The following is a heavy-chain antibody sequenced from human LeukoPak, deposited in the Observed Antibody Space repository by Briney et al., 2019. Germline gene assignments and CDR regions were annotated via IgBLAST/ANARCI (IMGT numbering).Heavy chain of an antibody. V-gene: IGHV3-23*01. CDR3: VRANYESSGNYYIY. CDR1: GFSLNNYA. Sequence: PGGSLRLSCAASGFSLNNYAMSWVRQAPGKGLEWVSGIVGSGDNTYYADSVKGRFSISRDNSKNTLYLQMNSPGAADTAVYYCVRANYESSGNYYIYWGQGTLVTVSS. J-gene: IGHJ4*02. D-gene: IGHD3-22*01. CDR2: IVGSGDNT.